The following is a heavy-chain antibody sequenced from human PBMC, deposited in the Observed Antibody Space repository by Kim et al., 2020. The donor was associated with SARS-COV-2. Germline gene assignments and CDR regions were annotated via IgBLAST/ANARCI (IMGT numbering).Heavy chain of an antibody. CDR3: VRGYAGGPFDL. V-gene: IGHV3-20*01. D-gene: IGHD3-16*01. CDR2: ST. Sequence: STGDADSLKGLFTISRDNAKNSLFLQMNSPSAEDTALYHCVRGYAGGPFDLWGQGTLVTVSS. J-gene: IGHJ4*02.